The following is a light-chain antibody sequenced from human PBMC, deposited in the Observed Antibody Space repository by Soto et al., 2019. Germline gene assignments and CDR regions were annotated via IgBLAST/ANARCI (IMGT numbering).Light chain of an antibody. Sequence: EIVLTQAPSTRSLPPGERGTLSCRASESVTDYLAWYQQKPGQAPRLLVYDVSNRAAGIPTRFSGGGSGTDFTLTISNVEPEDFAVYYCQQRSDWPWTFGQGTKVDIK. CDR2: DVS. CDR3: QQRSDWPWT. V-gene: IGKV3-11*01. CDR1: ESVTDY. J-gene: IGKJ1*01.